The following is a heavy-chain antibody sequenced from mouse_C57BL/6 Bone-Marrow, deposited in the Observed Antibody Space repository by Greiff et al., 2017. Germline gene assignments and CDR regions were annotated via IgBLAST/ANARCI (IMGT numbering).Heavy chain of an antibody. CDR2: IDPSDSYT. J-gene: IGHJ1*03. V-gene: IGHV1-69*01. D-gene: IGHD1-1*01. CDR3: ARDYYYGSRWYFDV. CDR1: GYTFTSYW. Sequence: QVQLQQPGAELVMPGASVKLSCKASGYTFTSYWMHWVKQRPGQGLEWIGEIDPSDSYTNYNQKFKGKSTLTVDKSSSTAYMQLSRLTSEDSAVYYCARDYYYGSRWYFDVWGTGTTVTVSS.